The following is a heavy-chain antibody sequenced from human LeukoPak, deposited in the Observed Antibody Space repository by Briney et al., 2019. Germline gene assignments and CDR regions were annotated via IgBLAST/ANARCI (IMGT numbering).Heavy chain of an antibody. V-gene: IGHV4-59*08. D-gene: IGHD4-23*01. Sequence: SETLSLTCTVSGSFISPYYWSWIRQPPGKGLEWVGNVYYSGTTNYNPTLKSRVTLSVDRQFQQYSLILTSVTPADAAVYYFPRHRPSPDLFGDDSFFDYWGQGALVTVSS. CDR1: GSFISPYY. J-gene: IGHJ4*02. CDR2: VYYSGTT. CDR3: PRHRPSPDLFGDDSFFDY.